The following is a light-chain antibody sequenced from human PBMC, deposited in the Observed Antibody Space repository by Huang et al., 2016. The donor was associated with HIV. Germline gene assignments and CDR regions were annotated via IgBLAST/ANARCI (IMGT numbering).Light chain of an antibody. J-gene: IGKJ1*01. CDR2: GAA. CDR1: ESVSSN. V-gene: IGKV3-15*01. Sequence: EIVMTQSPATLSVSPGERATLPCRASESVSSNLAWYQQKPGHAPRLLISGAATRATGIPARFSGSGSGTEFTLTISSLQSEDFAVYYCQQYNNWRTFGQGTKVEIK. CDR3: QQYNNWRT.